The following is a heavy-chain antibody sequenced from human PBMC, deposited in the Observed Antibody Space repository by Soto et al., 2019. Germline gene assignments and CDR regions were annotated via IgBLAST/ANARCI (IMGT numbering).Heavy chain of an antibody. Sequence: GGSLRLSCAASGFTFSSYGMHWVRQAPGKGLEWVAVIWYDGSNKYYADSVKGRFTISRDNSKNTLYLQMNSLRAEDTAVYYCARDGRSRSRVVVVPAAKYYYGMDVWGQGTTVTVSS. J-gene: IGHJ6*02. CDR2: IWYDGSNK. D-gene: IGHD2-2*01. CDR3: ARDGRSRSRVVVVPAAKYYYGMDV. CDR1: GFTFSSYG. V-gene: IGHV3-33*01.